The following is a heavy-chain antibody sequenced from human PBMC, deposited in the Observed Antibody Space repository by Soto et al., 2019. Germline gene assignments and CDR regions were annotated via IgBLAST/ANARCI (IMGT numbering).Heavy chain of an antibody. CDR2: INHSGST. D-gene: IGHD3-10*01. Sequence: SETLSLTCAVYGGSFSGYYWSWIRQPPGKGLEWIGEINHSGSTNYNPSLKSRVTISVDTSKNQFSLKLSSVTAADTAVYYCASRGKLQRFGGGLDVRGQGTTVTLSS. CDR3: ASRGKLQRFGGGLDV. CDR1: GGSFSGYY. J-gene: IGHJ6*02. V-gene: IGHV4-34*01.